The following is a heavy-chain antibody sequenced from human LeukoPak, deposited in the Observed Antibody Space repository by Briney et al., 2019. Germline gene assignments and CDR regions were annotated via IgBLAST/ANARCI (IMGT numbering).Heavy chain of an antibody. J-gene: IGHJ4*02. CDR2: ISGSGGST. CDR3: AKDRGSAMVTSTFDY. Sequence: GGSLRLSCAASGFTFSSYAMSWVRQAPGKGLEWVSAISGSGGSTYYADSVKGRFTISRDNSKNTLYLQMNSLRAEDTAVYYCAKDRGSAMVTSTFDYWGQGTLVTVSS. D-gene: IGHD5-18*01. CDR1: GFTFSSYA. V-gene: IGHV3-23*01.